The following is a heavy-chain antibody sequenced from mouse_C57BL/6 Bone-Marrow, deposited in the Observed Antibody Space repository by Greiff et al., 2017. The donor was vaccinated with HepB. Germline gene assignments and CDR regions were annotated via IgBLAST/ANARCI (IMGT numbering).Heavy chain of an antibody. Sequence: QVQLQQSGAELARPGASVKLSCKASGYTFTSYGISWVKQRTGQGLEWIGETYPRSGNTYYNEKFKGKATLTADKSSSTAYMELRSLTSEDSAVYFCARDRFAYWGQGTLVTVSA. CDR1: GYTFTSYG. J-gene: IGHJ3*01. CDR3: ARDRFAY. CDR2: TYPRSGNT. V-gene: IGHV1-81*01.